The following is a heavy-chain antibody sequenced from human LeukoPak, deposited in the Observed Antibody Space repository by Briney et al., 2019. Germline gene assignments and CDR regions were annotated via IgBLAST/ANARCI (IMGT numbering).Heavy chain of an antibody. CDR1: GYTFTGYY. Sequence: ASVKVSCKASGYTFTGYYMHWVRQAPGQGLEWMGWINPNSGGTNYAQKFQGRVTMTRDTSISTAYMELSRLRSDDTAVYYCARDMSPWSGCYSWGQGTLVTVSS. V-gene: IGHV1-2*02. D-gene: IGHD3-3*01. CDR3: ARDMSPWSGCYS. J-gene: IGHJ4*02. CDR2: INPNSGGT.